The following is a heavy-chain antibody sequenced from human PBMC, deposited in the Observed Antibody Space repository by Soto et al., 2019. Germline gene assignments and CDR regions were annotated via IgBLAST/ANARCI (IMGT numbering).Heavy chain of an antibody. CDR1: GGTFSSYG. CDR2: IIPIFGTA. J-gene: IGHJ6*02. V-gene: IGHV1-69*13. D-gene: IGHD3-9*01. CDR3: AREYYDILTGYSPPLYYYYGMEV. Sequence: SVKVSCKASGGTFSSYGISCVRQAPGQGLEWMGGIIPIFGTANYAQKFQGRVTITADESTSTAYMELSSLRSEDTAVYYCAREYYDILTGYSPPLYYYYGMEVWGQGTTVTVSS.